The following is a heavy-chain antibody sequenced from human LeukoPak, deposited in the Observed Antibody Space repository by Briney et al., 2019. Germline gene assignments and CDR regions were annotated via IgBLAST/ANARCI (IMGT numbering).Heavy chain of an antibody. CDR2: IKQDGSEK. D-gene: IGHD3-22*01. CDR3: ARGRQVYYDSSGCNY. J-gene: IGHJ4*02. V-gene: IGHV3-7*04. Sequence: PGGSLRLSCEASGFTFSNYWMSWVRQAPGKGLEWVATIKQDGSEKYYVDSVKGRFTISRDNAKNSLYLQMNSLRAEDTAVYYCARGRQVYYDSSGCNYWGQGTLVTVSS. CDR1: GFTFSNYW.